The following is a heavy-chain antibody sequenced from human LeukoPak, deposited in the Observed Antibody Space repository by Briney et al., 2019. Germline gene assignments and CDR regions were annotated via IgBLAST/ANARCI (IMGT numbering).Heavy chain of an antibody. CDR1: GGSISSYY. CDR2: IYYSGST. Sequence: SETLSLTCTVSGGSISSYYWSWIRQPPGKGLEWIGYIYYSGSTNYNPSLKSRVTISVDTSKNQFSLKLSSVTAADTAVYYCARDGGYYHGMDVWGQGTTVTVSS. D-gene: IGHD3-16*01. CDR3: ARDGGYYHGMDV. V-gene: IGHV4-59*01. J-gene: IGHJ6*02.